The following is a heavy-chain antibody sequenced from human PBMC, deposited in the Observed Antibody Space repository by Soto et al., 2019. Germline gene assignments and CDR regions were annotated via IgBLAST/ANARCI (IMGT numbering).Heavy chain of an antibody. Sequence: QVQLQESGPGLVKPSGTLSLTCAVSGGSISSSNWWSWVRQPPGKGLEWIGGIYHSGSTNYNPSLKSQVTITVDKSKNQFSLKLSSVTAADTAVYYCARFNSGNYYEAFDIWGQGTMVTVSS. CDR3: ARFNSGNYYEAFDI. J-gene: IGHJ3*02. D-gene: IGHD1-26*01. V-gene: IGHV4-4*02. CDR2: IYHSGST. CDR1: GGSISSSNW.